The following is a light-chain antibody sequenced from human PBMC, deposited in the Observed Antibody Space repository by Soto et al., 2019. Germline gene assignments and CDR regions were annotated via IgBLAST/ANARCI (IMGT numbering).Light chain of an antibody. J-gene: IGKJ1*01. CDR1: QSVNSNY. V-gene: IGKV3-20*01. CDR3: QQYESTPPT. Sequence: EIVLTQSPGTLSLSPGERATLSCRASQSVNSNYLAWYQRKPGQAPRLLIYGASNRATDIPYRFSASGSGTAFTLTITRLEAEDFAVYYCQQYESTPPTFGQGTKVEVK. CDR2: GAS.